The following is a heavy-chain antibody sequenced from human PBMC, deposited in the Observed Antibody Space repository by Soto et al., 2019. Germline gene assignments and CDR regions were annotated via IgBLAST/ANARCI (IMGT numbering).Heavy chain of an antibody. D-gene: IGHD3-3*01. Sequence: EVQLEESGGGLVKPGGSLRVSCAASGFTFSNAWMSWVRQAPGKGLEWVGSIKSKTDGGPTDYGAHVKGRFTISRDHARSTLHHEMSSMGSFNTAGYYSTTDRPYHLHFLRWSYSFVYWGERGLVTASS. J-gene: IGHJ4*02. CDR3: TTDRPYHLHFLRWSYSFVY. CDR2: IKSKTDGGPT. CDR1: GFTFSNAW. V-gene: IGHV3-15*07.